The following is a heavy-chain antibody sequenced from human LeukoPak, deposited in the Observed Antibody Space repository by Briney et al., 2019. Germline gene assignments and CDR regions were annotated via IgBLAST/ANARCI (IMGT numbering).Heavy chain of an antibody. J-gene: IGHJ4*02. CDR1: GGSISSYY. D-gene: IGHD6-13*01. CDR2: IYYRGST. CDR3: ARGSGYSSSWYPF. V-gene: IGHV4-59*01. Sequence: SETLSLTCTVSGGSISSYYWSWIRQPPGKGLEWLGYIYYRGSTNYNPSLKSRVTISVDTSKNQFSLKLSSVTAADTAVCYCARGSGYSSSWYPFWGQGTLVTVSS.